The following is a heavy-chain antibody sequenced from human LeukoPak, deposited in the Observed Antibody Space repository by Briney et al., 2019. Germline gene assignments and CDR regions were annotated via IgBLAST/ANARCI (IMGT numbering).Heavy chain of an antibody. CDR1: GGSISSYY. D-gene: IGHD2-21*01. V-gene: IGHV4-59*12. Sequence: SETLSLTCTVSGGSISSYYWSWIRQPPGKGLEWIGYIYYSGSTNYNPSLKSRVTISVDTSKNQFSLKMYSVTAADTAVYYCARAGQFPNWFDPWGQGTLVTVSS. J-gene: IGHJ5*02. CDR2: IYYSGST. CDR3: ARAGQFPNWFDP.